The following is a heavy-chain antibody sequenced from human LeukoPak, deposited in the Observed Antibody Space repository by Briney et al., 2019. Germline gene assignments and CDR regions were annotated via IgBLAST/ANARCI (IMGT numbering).Heavy chain of an antibody. CDR3: ARDLMVRGNVGYFDY. Sequence: SETLSLTCTVSGGSISSGGYYWSWIRQHPGKGLEWIGYIYYSGSTYYNPSLKSRVTISVDTSKNQFSLKLSSVTAADTAVYYCARDLMVRGNVGYFDYWGQGTLVTVSS. CDR1: GGSISSGGYY. J-gene: IGHJ4*02. CDR2: IYYSGST. V-gene: IGHV4-31*03. D-gene: IGHD3-10*01.